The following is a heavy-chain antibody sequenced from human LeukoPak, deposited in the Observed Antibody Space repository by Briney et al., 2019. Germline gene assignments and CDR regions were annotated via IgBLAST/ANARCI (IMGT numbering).Heavy chain of an antibody. CDR2: IYYSGST. CDR3: ARAALNYDSSGYYDY. CDR1: GGSISSSSYY. J-gene: IGHJ4*02. Sequence: SETLSLTCTVSGGSISSSSYYWGWIRQPPGKGLEWIGSIYYSGSTYYNPSLKSRVTISVDTSKNQFSLKLSSVTAADTAVYYCARAALNYDSSGYYDYWGQGTLVTVSS. D-gene: IGHD3-22*01. V-gene: IGHV4-39*07.